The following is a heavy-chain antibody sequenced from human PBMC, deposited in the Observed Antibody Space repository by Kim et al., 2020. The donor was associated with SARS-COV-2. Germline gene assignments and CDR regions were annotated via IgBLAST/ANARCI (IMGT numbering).Heavy chain of an antibody. CDR1: GYTLNELS. V-gene: IGHV1-24*01. D-gene: IGHD6-25*01. J-gene: IGHJ4*02. CDR3: ATDRGGIVAAVPFDF. Sequence: ASVKVSCKVSGYTLNELSIHWVRQAPGKGPEWMGGFDPEDGETIYAQKFQGRVTMTEDTSTDTAFMEVNRLRSEDTAVYYCATDRGGIVAAVPFDFWGQGTLVTVSS. CDR2: FDPEDGET.